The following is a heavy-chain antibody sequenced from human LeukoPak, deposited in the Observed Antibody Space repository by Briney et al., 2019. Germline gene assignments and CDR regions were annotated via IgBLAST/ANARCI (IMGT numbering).Heavy chain of an antibody. J-gene: IGHJ4*02. CDR3: ARVYSSSWHGGFDY. CDR2: ISYDGSNK. CDR1: GFTFSSYA. V-gene: IGHV3-30-3*01. D-gene: IGHD6-13*01. Sequence: PGGSLRLSCAASGFTFSSYAMHWVRQAPGKGLEWVAVISYDGSNKYYADSVKGRFTISRDNSKNTLYLQMNSLRAEDTAVYYCARVYSSSWHGGFDYWGQGTLVTVSS.